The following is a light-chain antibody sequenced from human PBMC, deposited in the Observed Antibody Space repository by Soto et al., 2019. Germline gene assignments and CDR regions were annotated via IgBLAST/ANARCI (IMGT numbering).Light chain of an antibody. J-gene: IGKJ2*01. CDR1: RDITKS. CDR3: QQYDNLRYT. CDR2: GAS. Sequence: DIQLTKSPSSLYASVGDRVTITCQASRDITKSLNWYQQKPGKAPKLLIHGASSLETGVPSRFSGSGSGTFFTFTIRSLQPEDSATYYCQQYDNLRYTFGQGTKLDIK. V-gene: IGKV1-33*01.